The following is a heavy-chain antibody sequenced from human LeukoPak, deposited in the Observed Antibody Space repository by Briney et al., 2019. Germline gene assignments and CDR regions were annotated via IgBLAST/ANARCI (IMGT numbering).Heavy chain of an antibody. Sequence: PGGSLRLSCAASGFTFSSYSMNWVRQAPGKGLEWVSYISSSSSTIYYADSVKGRFTISRDNAKNSLYLQMNSLRAEDTAVYYCARDPIAAAGTLDYWGRGTLVTVSS. D-gene: IGHD6-13*01. CDR2: ISSSSSTI. V-gene: IGHV3-48*01. J-gene: IGHJ4*02. CDR1: GFTFSSYS. CDR3: ARDPIAAAGTLDY.